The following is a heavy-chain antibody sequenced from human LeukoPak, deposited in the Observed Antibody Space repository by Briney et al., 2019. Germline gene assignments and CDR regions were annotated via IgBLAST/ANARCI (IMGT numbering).Heavy chain of an antibody. CDR1: GFTFSSYA. CDR3: ARGGRYCSSTSCYSWFDP. J-gene: IGHJ5*02. V-gene: IGHV3-30-3*01. D-gene: IGHD2-2*01. Sequence: GGSLRLSCAASGFTFSSYAMHWVRQAPGKGLEGVAVISYDGSNKYYADSVKGRFTISRDNSKNTLYLQMNSLRAEDTAVYYCARGGRYCSSTSCYSWFDPWGQGTLVTVSS. CDR2: ISYDGSNK.